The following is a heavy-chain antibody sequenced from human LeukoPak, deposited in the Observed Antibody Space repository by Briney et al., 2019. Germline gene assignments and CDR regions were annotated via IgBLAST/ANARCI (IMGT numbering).Heavy chain of an antibody. J-gene: IGHJ4*02. CDR3: ARDAEDFDWSGGYFDY. D-gene: IGHD3-9*01. CDR1: RFTFNRHW. Sequence: SGGSLRLSCAASRFTFNRHWMSWVRQAPGKGLEWVANIKHDGSEKYYVDSVKGRFTISRDNAKNSLFLQMNSLRAEDTAVYYCARDAEDFDWSGGYFDYWGQGTLVTVSS. CDR2: IKHDGSEK. V-gene: IGHV3-7*04.